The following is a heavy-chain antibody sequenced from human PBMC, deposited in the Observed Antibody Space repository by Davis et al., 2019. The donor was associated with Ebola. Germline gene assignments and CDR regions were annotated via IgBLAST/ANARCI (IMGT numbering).Heavy chain of an antibody. V-gene: IGHV4-34*01. CDR1: GGSFSGYY. CDR3: ARHSSGWYRWFDP. CDR2: INHSGST. D-gene: IGHD6-19*01. Sequence: GSLRLSCAVYGGSFSGYYWSWVRQPPGKGLEWIGEINHSGSTNYNPSLKSRVTISVDTSKNQISLKLTSVTAADTAVYYCARHSSGWYRWFDPWGQGTLVTVSS. J-gene: IGHJ5*02.